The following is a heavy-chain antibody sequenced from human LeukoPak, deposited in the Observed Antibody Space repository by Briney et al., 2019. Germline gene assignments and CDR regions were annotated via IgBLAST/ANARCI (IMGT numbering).Heavy chain of an antibody. CDR2: INHSGST. D-gene: IGHD6-13*01. V-gene: IGHV4-34*01. J-gene: IGHJ5*02. CDR1: GGSFSGYY. CDR3: ARGKYRSLSSSWCSGWFDP. Sequence: SETLSLTCAVYGGSFSGYYWSWIRQPPGKGLEWIGEINHSGSTNYNPSLKSRVTISVDTSKNQFSLKLSSVTAADTAVYYCARGKYRSLSSSWCSGWFDPWGQGTLVTVSS.